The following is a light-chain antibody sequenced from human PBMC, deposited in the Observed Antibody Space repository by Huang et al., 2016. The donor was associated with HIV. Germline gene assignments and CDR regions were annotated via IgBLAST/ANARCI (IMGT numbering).Light chain of an antibody. V-gene: IGKV4-1*01. J-gene: IGKJ5*01. CDR1: QSVLYSSNNKNH. CDR3: QQYYSTPLT. CDR2: WAS. Sequence: DIVMTQSPDSLAVSLGERATINCKSSQSVLYSSNNKNHLAWYQQKPGQPPKLLIYWASTRESGVPDRFSGSGSGTDFTRTISSLQAEDVAVYYCQQYYSTPLTFGQGTRLEIK.